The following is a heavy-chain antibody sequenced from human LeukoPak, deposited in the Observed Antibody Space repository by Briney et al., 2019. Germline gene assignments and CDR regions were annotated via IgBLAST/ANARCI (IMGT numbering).Heavy chain of an antibody. Sequence: GGSLRLSCAASGFTFSGYAMNWVRQAPGKGLEWVSHIYSSDATYADSVKGRFSISRDNAKNSLFLQMNSLRDEDTAVYYCARDLRYAFDIWGQGTMVTVSS. V-gene: IGHV3-48*02. CDR3: ARDLRYAFDI. D-gene: IGHD3-16*01. J-gene: IGHJ3*02. CDR2: IYSSDAT. CDR1: GFTFSGYA.